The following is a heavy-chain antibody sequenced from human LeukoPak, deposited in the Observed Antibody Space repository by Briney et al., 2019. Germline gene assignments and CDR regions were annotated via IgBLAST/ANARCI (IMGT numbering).Heavy chain of an antibody. V-gene: IGHV1-18*01. Sequence: GASVTVSCKASGGTFSIYAISWVRQAPGQGLEWMGWISAYNGNTNYAQKFQGRVTITRDTSASTAYMELSSLRSEDTAVYYCARDLDGGNSGIGYWGQGTLVTVSS. CDR3: ARDLDGGNSGIGY. CDR2: ISAYNGNT. CDR1: GGTFSIYA. D-gene: IGHD4-23*01. J-gene: IGHJ4*02.